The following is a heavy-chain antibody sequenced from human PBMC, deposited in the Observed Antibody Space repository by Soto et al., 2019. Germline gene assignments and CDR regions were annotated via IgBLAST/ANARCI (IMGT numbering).Heavy chain of an antibody. Sequence: GASVKVSCKSSGGTFSSYTISWVRQAPGQGLEWMGRIIPILGIANYAQKFQGRVTITADKSTSTAYMELSSLRSEDTAVYYCARGLYRDTAMVPTAFDYWGQGTLVTVSS. J-gene: IGHJ4*02. CDR3: ARGLYRDTAMVPTAFDY. CDR1: GGTFSSYT. V-gene: IGHV1-69*02. D-gene: IGHD5-18*01. CDR2: IIPILGIA.